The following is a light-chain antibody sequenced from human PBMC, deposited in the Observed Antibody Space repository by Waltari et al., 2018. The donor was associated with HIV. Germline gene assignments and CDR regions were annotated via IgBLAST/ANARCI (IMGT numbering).Light chain of an antibody. V-gene: IGKV1-39*01. Sequence: DIQMTQSPSYLSASVGDRVTITCRASENINSILNWFHQKPGKAPKFLIYTASSFQSGVPSRFSGSGSGTDFTLTISSLQPEDFGTYYCLQNFTTPLTFGPGTTVDVK. CDR2: TAS. J-gene: IGKJ3*01. CDR1: ENINSI. CDR3: LQNFTTPLT.